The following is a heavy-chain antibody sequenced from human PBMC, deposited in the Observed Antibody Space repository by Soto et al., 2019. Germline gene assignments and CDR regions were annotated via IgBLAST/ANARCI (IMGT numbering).Heavy chain of an antibody. CDR1: GGSISSYY. D-gene: IGHD3-22*01. CDR3: TGAYYDVSGYSLDP. J-gene: IGHJ5*02. V-gene: IGHV4-59*01. Sequence: SETLSLTCTVSGGSISSYYGGWFRQPPGKGLEWIGYIYYSGSTTYHPSLKSRVTISVDTSKNQFSLRLSSVSAADTAVYYCTGAYYDVSGYSLDPWGQGTSVTVSS. CDR2: IYYSGST.